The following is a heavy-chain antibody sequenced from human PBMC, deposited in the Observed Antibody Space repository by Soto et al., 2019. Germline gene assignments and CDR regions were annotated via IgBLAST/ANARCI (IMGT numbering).Heavy chain of an antibody. V-gene: IGHV4-59*08. Sequence: SATLYLPSTVSAGSPIPNDSLVLRQPPGKGLEWVGYIYYGGTTSYTPSLKGRVAISLETSKSQFSLRLSSVTAADTAVYYCARLGAFYQSLDPWGPGTLVT. CDR2: IYYGGTT. D-gene: IGHD2-2*01. J-gene: IGHJ5*02. CDR3: ARLGAFYQSLDP. CDR1: AGSPIPND.